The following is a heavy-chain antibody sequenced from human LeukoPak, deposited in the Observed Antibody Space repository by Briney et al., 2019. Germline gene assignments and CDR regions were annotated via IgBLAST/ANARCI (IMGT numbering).Heavy chain of an antibody. Sequence: GGSLRLSCAASGFTFSSYSINWVRQAPAKGLEWVSSISSGSSFICYADSVKGRFTISRDNAKNSLYLQMNSLRAEDTAVYYCARDSGSPQDAFDIWGQGTMVTVSS. CDR3: ARDSGSPQDAFDI. D-gene: IGHD6-13*01. CDR2: ISSGSSFI. J-gene: IGHJ3*02. V-gene: IGHV3-21*01. CDR1: GFTFSSYS.